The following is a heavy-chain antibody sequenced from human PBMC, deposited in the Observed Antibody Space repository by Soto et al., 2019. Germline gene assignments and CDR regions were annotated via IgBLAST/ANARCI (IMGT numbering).Heavy chain of an antibody. J-gene: IGHJ4*02. V-gene: IGHV4-31*03. CDR3: ARRYSDGYLLDY. D-gene: IGHD5-18*01. Sequence: SETLSLTCTVSGGSISSGGYYWSRIRQHPGKGLEWIGYIYYSGSTYYNPSLKSRVTISVDTSKNQFSLKLSSVTAADTAVYYCARRYSDGYLLDYWGQGTLVTVSS. CDR1: GGSISSGGYY. CDR2: IYYSGST.